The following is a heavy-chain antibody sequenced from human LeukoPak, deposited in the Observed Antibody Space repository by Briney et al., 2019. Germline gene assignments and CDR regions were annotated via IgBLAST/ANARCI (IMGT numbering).Heavy chain of an antibody. CDR2: ISGSGGTT. J-gene: IGHJ2*01. CDR1: GFTFSNYA. D-gene: IGHD6-25*01. Sequence: GGSLRLSCAASGFTFSNYAMSWVRQAPGKGLEWVSVISGSGGTTYYADSVRGRFSISRDNSDNTLFLQMNSLRAEDTAVYYWAKQCVSGYTGGWDWYFDLWGRGTLVTVSS. CDR3: AKQCVSGYTGGWDWYFDL. V-gene: IGHV3-23*01.